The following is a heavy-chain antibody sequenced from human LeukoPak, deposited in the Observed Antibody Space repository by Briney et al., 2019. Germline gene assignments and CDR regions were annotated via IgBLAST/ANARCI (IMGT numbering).Heavy chain of an antibody. V-gene: IGHV3-23*01. CDR1: GFTFSNYA. Sequence: HPGGSLRLSCAASGFTFSNYAMNWVRQAPGKGLEWVSSISGSGYITYYADSVKGRFTISRDNSKNTLYLQMNSLRAKDTAVYYCAKGESSSWYTHRYWGQGTLVTVSS. CDR2: ISGSGYIT. CDR3: AKGESSSWYTHRY. D-gene: IGHD6-13*01. J-gene: IGHJ4*02.